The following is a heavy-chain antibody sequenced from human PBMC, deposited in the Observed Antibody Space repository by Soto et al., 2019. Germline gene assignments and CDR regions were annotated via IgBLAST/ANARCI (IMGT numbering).Heavy chain of an antibody. CDR2: ISYDGSNK. V-gene: IGHV3-30*03. D-gene: IGHD4-17*01. J-gene: IGHJ6*02. CDR1: GFTFSSYG. Sequence: LRLSCAASGFTFSSYGMHWVRQAPGKGLEWVAVISYDGSNKYYADSVKGRFTISRDNSKNTLYLQMNSLRAEDTAVYYCARDQSTVTTLNYYYGMDVWGQGTTVTVSS. CDR3: ARDQSTVTTLNYYYGMDV.